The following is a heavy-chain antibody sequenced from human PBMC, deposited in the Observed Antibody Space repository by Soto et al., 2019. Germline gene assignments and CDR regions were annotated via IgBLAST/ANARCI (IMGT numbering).Heavy chain of an antibody. CDR1: GFTFSSYS. J-gene: IGHJ6*02. V-gene: IGHV3-21*01. D-gene: IGHD5-18*01. Sequence: EVQLVESGGGLVKPGGSLRLSCAASGFTFSSYSMNWVRQAPGKGLEWVSSISSSSSYIYYADSVKGRFTISRDNAKNSLYLQMNSLRAEDTAVYYCARDHRFPKLWGYYYYYGMDVWGQGTTVTVSS. CDR3: ARDHRFPKLWGYYYYYGMDV. CDR2: ISSSSSYI.